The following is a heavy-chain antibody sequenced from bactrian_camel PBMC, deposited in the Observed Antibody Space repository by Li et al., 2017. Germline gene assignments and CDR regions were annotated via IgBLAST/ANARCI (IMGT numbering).Heavy chain of an antibody. V-gene: IGHV3S40*01. Sequence: VQLVESGGGSVQAGGSMILSCTVFGYTYGTKRMGWFRQFPGKEREGIAAFYAGGGSTAYADSVKGRFTIHRDNAKDTVYLQMDSLKPEDTAMYYCAADVAVLAGTIFSPRSPYDYNYWGQGTQVTVS. CDR2: FYAGGGST. CDR1: GYTYGTKR. J-gene: IGHJ4*01. D-gene: IGHD6*01. CDR3: AADVAVLAGTIFSPRSPYDYNY.